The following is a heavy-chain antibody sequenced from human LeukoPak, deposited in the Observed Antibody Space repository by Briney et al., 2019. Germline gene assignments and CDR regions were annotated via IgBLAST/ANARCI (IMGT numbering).Heavy chain of an antibody. Sequence: SETLSLTCAVYGGSFSGYYWSWIRQPPGKGVEWIGEINHSGSTNYNPSLKSRVTISVDTSKNQFSLKLSSVTAADTAVYYCARLVGFRLYYYDSSGYFFDYWGQGTLVTVSS. CDR2: INHSGST. D-gene: IGHD3-22*01. CDR1: GGSFSGYY. J-gene: IGHJ4*02. CDR3: ARLVGFRLYYYDSSGYFFDY. V-gene: IGHV4-34*01.